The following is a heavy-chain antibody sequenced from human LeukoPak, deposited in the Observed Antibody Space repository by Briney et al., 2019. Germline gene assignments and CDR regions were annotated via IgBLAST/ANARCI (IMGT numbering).Heavy chain of an antibody. J-gene: IGHJ6*03. CDR2: INWNGDST. CDR1: GFTFDDYG. Sequence: PGGSLRLSCAASGFTFDDYGMSWVGQAPGKGLEWVSDINWNGDSTVYADSVKGRFTIYRDNAKNSLYLQMNSLRAEDTALYYCARRESSYQNYYYYYHMDVWGKGTTVTVSS. CDR3: ARRESSYQNYYYYYHMDV. D-gene: IGHD3-16*02. V-gene: IGHV3-20*04.